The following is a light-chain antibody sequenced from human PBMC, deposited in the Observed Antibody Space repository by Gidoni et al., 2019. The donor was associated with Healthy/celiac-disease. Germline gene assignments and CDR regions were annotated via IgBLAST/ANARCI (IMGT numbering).Light chain of an antibody. J-gene: IGLJ3*02. CDR3: AAWDDSLNGPV. V-gene: IGLV1-44*01. Sequence: QSVLTQPPAASRTPGHRVTISWSGSSSNIGSNTVNWYQQLPGTAPNLLIYSNNQRPSGVPDRFSGSKSGTSASLAISGLQSEDEADYYCAAWDDSLNGPVFGGGTKLTVL. CDR2: SNN. CDR1: SSNIGSNT.